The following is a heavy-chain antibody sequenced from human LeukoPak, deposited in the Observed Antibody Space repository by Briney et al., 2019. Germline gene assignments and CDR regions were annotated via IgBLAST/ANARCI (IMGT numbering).Heavy chain of an antibody. V-gene: IGHV3-7*05. D-gene: IGHD3-10*01. Sequence: GGSLRLSCAASGFTFSSYWMSWTRQAPGKGLEWVANIKQDGSEKYYVDSVKGRFTISRDNAKTSLYLQMNSLRAEDTAVYYCARVTGDGSGSYYRWFDSWGQGTLVTVSS. CDR2: IKQDGSEK. CDR1: GFTFSSYW. J-gene: IGHJ5*01. CDR3: ARVTGDGSGSYYRWFDS.